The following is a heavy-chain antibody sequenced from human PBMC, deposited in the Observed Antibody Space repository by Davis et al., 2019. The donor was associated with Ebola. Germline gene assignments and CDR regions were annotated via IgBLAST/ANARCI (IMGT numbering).Heavy chain of an antibody. D-gene: IGHD1-1*01. Sequence: SETLSLTCAVYGGSFSDYFWSWIRRSPGKGLEWIGKISHGGVSDYNPSLRSRVTISVDTSRDQFSLKMNPVTAADTAVYYCARTALTSVSDAGLGYNYLDPWGQGTLVTVSS. V-gene: IGHV4-34*01. CDR1: GGSFSDYF. CDR3: ARTALTSVSDAGLGYNYLDP. J-gene: IGHJ5*02. CDR2: ISHGGVS.